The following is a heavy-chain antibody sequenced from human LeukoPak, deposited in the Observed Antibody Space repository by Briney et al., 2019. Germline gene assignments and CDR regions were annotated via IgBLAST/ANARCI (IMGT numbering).Heavy chain of an antibody. J-gene: IGHJ6*03. CDR1: GDSISSYY. D-gene: IGHD3-16*01. CDR3: VRDREEITALFYYYYMDV. Sequence: SETLSLTCTVSGDSISSYYWSWIRQPPGKGLEWIGYIYHSGSTNYNPSLKSRVTISVDTSKNQFSLKLNSVTAADTAVYYCVRDREEITALFYYYYMDVWGKGTTVTVSS. CDR2: IYHSGST. V-gene: IGHV4-59*01.